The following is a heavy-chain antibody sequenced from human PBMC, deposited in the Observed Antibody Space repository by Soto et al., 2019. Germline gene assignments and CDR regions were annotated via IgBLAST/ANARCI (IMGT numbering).Heavy chain of an antibody. CDR2: ISTDGSNK. J-gene: IGHJ4*02. D-gene: IGHD1-1*01. CDR1: GFTFSNSA. Sequence: WGSLRLSCAASGFTFSNSAMHWVRQAPGKGLEWVAIISTDGSNKYYADSVKGRFTISRDNSKNTLYLQINSLRAEDTAVYYCARAFGTEGDDYWGQGTLVTVSS. V-gene: IGHV3-30-3*01. CDR3: ARAFGTEGDDY.